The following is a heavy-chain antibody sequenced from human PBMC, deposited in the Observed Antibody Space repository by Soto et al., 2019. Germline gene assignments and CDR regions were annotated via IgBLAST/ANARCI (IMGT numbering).Heavy chain of an antibody. CDR1: GGSISSGDYS. Sequence: QLQLQESGSGLVKPSQTLSLTCAVSGGSISSGDYSWRWLRQPPEKGLERSGYIFQSGSTYYNPSLKSRVTMSVDRSENQVSLKLSSVTDAETSVYYCARGYSYGAVDYWVQGTLVTVSS. CDR3: ARGYSYGAVDY. D-gene: IGHD5-18*01. J-gene: IGHJ4*02. CDR2: IFQSGST. V-gene: IGHV4-30-2*01.